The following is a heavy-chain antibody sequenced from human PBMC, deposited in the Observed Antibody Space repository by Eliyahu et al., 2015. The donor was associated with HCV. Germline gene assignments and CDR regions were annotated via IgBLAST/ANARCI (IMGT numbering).Heavy chain of an antibody. D-gene: IGHD2-8*01. CDR2: IYYSGST. J-gene: IGHJ4*02. V-gene: IGHV4-39*01. Sequence: QLQLQESGPGLVKPSETLSLTCTVSGGSISSSSYYWGWIRQPPGKGLEWIGSIYYSGSTYYNPSLKSRVTISVDTSKNQFSLKLSSVTAADTAVYYCARHVPYCTNGVCYTGGAFFDYWGQGTLVTVSS. CDR1: GGSISSSSYY. CDR3: ARHVPYCTNGVCYTGGAFFDY.